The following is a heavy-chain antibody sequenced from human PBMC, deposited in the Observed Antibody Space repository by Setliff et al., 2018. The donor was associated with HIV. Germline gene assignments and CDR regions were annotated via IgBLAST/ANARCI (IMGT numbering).Heavy chain of an antibody. CDR3: ARSGSYVGPIQH. CDR2: INHSGST. J-gene: IGHJ1*01. D-gene: IGHD3-10*02. V-gene: IGHV4-39*07. CDR1: GASLSRSTYY. Sequence: SETLSLTCTVSGASLSRSTYYWGWIRQPPGKGLEWIGEINHSGSTTYNPSLKRRVTITVDTSKTHFSLKLTSVTAADTAVYYCARSGSYVGPIQHWGQGTLVTVSS.